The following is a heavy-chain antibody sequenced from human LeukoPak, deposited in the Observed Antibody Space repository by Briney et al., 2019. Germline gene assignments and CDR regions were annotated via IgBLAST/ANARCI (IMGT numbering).Heavy chain of an antibody. J-gene: IGHJ4*02. D-gene: IGHD1-20*01. Sequence: SETLSLTCAVYGGSFSGYNWSWIRQPPGRGLEWIEEINHSGSTNYNPSLKSRVTISVDTSKNQFSLKLSSVTAADTAVYYCASIITGINRYFDYWGQGTLVTVSS. CDR3: ASIITGINRYFDY. CDR2: INHSGST. CDR1: GGSFSGYN. V-gene: IGHV4-34*01.